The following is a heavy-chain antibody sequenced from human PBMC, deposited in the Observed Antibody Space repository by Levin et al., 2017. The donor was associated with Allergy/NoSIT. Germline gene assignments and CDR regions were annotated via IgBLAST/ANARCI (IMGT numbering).Heavy chain of an antibody. J-gene: IGHJ4*02. D-gene: IGHD6-13*01. CDR3: VQVLGSSWYTPYFDY. Sequence: GGSLRLSCAASGFTFSNYAMTWVRQAPGKGLEWVSGISGSGGSTYYADSVKGRFTISRDNSKNTLFLQMNSLRAEDTALYYCVQVLGSSWYTPYFDYWGQGTLVTVSS. CDR1: GFTFSNYA. V-gene: IGHV3-23*01. CDR2: ISGSGGST.